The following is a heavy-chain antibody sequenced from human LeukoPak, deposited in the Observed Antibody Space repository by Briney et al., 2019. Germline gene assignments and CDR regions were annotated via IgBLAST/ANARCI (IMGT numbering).Heavy chain of an antibody. J-gene: IGHJ4*02. CDR3: ARPNNSGYVY. CDR1: GFTFSSYA. D-gene: IGHD5-12*01. CDR2: INHSGST. Sequence: GSLRLSCAASGFTFSSYAMHWIRQPPGKGLEWIGEINHSGSTNYNPSLKSRVTISVDTSKNQFSLKLSSVTAADTAVYYCARPNNSGYVYWGQGTLVTVSS. V-gene: IGHV4-34*01.